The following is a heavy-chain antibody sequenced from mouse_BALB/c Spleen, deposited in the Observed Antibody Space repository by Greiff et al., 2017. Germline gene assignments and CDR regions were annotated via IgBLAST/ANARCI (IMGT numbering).Heavy chain of an antibody. D-gene: IGHD1-1*01. CDR3: TRSSYYGSSYVAWFAY. J-gene: IGHJ3*01. CDR2: IYPGNSDT. Sequence: VQLQQSGTVLARPGASVKMSCKASGYTFTSYWMHWVKQRPGQGLEWIGAIYPGNSDTSYNQKFKGKAKLTAVTSTSTAYMELSSLTNEDSAVYYCTRSSYYGSSYVAWFAYWGQGTLVTVSA. V-gene: IGHV1-5*01. CDR1: GYTFTSYW.